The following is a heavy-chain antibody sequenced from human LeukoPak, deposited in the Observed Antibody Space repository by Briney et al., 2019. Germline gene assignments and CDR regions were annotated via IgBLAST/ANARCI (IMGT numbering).Heavy chain of an antibody. CDR3: ARGVTMIGRLRFDP. V-gene: IGHV3-7*01. D-gene: IGHD3-22*01. Sequence: GGSLRLSCAASGFTFSAYWMSWVRQAPGKGLEWVANIKQDESEKYYVDSVKGRFTISRDNAKNSLYLQMDILRAEDTAVYYCARGVTMIGRLRFDPWGQGTLVTVSS. J-gene: IGHJ5*02. CDR2: IKQDESEK. CDR1: GFTFSAYW.